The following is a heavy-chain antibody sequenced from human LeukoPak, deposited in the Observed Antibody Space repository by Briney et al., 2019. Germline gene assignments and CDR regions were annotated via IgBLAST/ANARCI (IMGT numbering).Heavy chain of an antibody. J-gene: IGHJ6*04. CDR2: ITSSSSYI. CDR1: GFTFSTYN. Sequence: GGSLRLSCAASGFTFSTYNMNWVRQAPGKGPEWVSSITSSSSYIYYADSVKGRFTISRDNAKNSLYLQMNSLRAEDTAVYYCAELGITMIGGVWGKGTTVTISS. V-gene: IGHV3-21*01. CDR3: AELGITMIGGV. D-gene: IGHD3-10*02.